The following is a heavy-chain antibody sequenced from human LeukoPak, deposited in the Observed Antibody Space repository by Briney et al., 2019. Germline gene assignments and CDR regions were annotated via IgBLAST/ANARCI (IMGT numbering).Heavy chain of an antibody. CDR3: ARGNSYGPLAFGD. CDR1: GFTFRSYS. CDR2: IDPSSTYI. D-gene: IGHD5-18*01. V-gene: IGHV3-21*03. Sequence: GGSLRLSCAASGFTFRSYSMNWVRQAPGKGLEWVSAIDPSSTYIYYADSVKGRFTISRDNAENSLYLQMNSLRVEDTAVYYCARGNSYGPLAFGDWGQGTLVTVSS. J-gene: IGHJ4*02.